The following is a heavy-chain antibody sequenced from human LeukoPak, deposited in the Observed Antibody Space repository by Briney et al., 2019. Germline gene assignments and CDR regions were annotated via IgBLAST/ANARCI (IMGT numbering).Heavy chain of an antibody. D-gene: IGHD3-22*01. CDR1: GYTFTSFD. CDR3: ARGGHDRSGYYLVDY. Sequence: ASVKVSCKASGYTFTSFDINWVRQAPGQGLEWMGWMNPNSGNTGYAQKFQGRVTITRNTSISTAYMELSSLRSEDAAVYYCARGGHDRSGYYLVDYWGQGTLVTVSS. V-gene: IGHV1-8*03. CDR2: MNPNSGNT. J-gene: IGHJ4*02.